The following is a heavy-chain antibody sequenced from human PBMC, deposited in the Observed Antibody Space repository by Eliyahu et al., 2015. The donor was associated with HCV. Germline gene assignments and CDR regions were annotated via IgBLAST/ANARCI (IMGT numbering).Heavy chain of an antibody. D-gene: IGHD2-15*01. CDR3: ARDHGGLCSGGSCPLGY. Sequence: QVQLVQSGAEVKKPGAXVKVSCKASGYTFTSYGISWVRQAPGQGLEWMGWISAYNGNTNYAQKLQGRVTMTTDTSTSTAYMELRSLRSDDTAVYYCARDHGGLCSGGSCPLGYWGQGTLVTVSS. J-gene: IGHJ4*02. CDR1: GYTFTSYG. V-gene: IGHV1-18*01. CDR2: ISAYNGNT.